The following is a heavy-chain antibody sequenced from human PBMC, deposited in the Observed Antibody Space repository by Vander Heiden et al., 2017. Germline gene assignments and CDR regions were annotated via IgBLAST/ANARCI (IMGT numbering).Heavy chain of an antibody. CDR2: ISDSAGTT. Sequence: EVQLSESGGGLVQPGGSLRLSCAASGLTFSNYAMSWVRQAPGKGLEWVSAISDSAGTTYYADSVKGRFTISRDNSKNTLYLQVNSLRAEDTAVYYCAKEALLAGRPFDPWGQGTLVTVSS. V-gene: IGHV3-23*01. J-gene: IGHJ5*02. CDR1: GLTFSNYA. D-gene: IGHD2-15*01. CDR3: AKEALLAGRPFDP.